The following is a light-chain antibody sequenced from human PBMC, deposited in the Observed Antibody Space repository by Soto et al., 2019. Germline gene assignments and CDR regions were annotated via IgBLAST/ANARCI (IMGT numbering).Light chain of an antibody. J-gene: IGKJ1*01. V-gene: IGKV3-20*01. Sequence: EIVLTQSPGTLSLSPGERATLSCRASQSVSSSYLAWYQQKPGQAPRLRIYGASSRATGIPDRFSGSESGTDFTLTISILEPEDFAVYYWQQYGSSPSWTFGQGTKVEIK. CDR3: QQYGSSPSWT. CDR2: GAS. CDR1: QSVSSSY.